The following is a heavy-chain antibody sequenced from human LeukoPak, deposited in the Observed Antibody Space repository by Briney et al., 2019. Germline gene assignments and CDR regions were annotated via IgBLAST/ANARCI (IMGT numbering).Heavy chain of an antibody. CDR2: IYYSGST. J-gene: IGHJ6*03. V-gene: IGHV4-39*07. Sequence: PSETLSLTCTVSGGSISSSSYYWGWIRQPPGKGLEWIGSIYYSGSTYYNPSLKSRVTISVDTSKNQFSLKLSSVTAADTAVYYCARVNWDTAMVDGGAPYYYYYMDVWGKGTTVTVSS. CDR3: ARVNWDTAMVDGGAPYYYYYMDV. D-gene: IGHD5-18*01. CDR1: GGSISSSSYY.